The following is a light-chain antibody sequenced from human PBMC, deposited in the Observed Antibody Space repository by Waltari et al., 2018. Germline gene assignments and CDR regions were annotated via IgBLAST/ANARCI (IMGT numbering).Light chain of an antibody. J-gene: IGKJ1*01. CDR1: QSVSSY. Sequence: EIVLTQSPATLSLSPGERATLSCRASQSVSSYLAWYQPTPGQAPRLLIYEASNRATGIPARFSGSGSGTDFTLTISSLEPEDFAVYYCQQRSNWPWTFGQGTKVEIK. CDR2: EAS. V-gene: IGKV3-11*01. CDR3: QQRSNWPWT.